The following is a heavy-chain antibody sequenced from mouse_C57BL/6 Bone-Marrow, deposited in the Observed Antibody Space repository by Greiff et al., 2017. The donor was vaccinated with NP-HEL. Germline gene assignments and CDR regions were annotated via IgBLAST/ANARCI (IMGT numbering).Heavy chain of an antibody. CDR3: TRITTVVATYFDY. D-gene: IGHD1-1*01. CDR1: GYTFTSYW. Sequence: VQLQQPGAELVRPGTSVKLSCKASGYTFTSYWMHWVKQRPEQGLEWIGWIDPENGDTEYASKFQGKATITADTSSNTAYLQLSSLTSEDTAVYYCTRITTVVATYFDYWGQGTTLTVSS. J-gene: IGHJ2*01. CDR2: IDPENGDT. V-gene: IGHV14-4*01.